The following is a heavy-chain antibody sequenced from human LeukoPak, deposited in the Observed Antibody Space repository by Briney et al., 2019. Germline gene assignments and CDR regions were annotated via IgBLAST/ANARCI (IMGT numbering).Heavy chain of an antibody. D-gene: IGHD2-8*02. J-gene: IGHJ4*02. CDR1: GFTFGNYW. CDR2: MKGDGSHI. CDR3: ARLFGGVTSHDY. V-gene: IGHV3-7*01. Sequence: GGSLRLSCAASGFTFGNYWMSWVRQAPGGGLQWVASMKGDGSHIYYVDSVKGRFIISRDNARNSLYLQMSSLRVEDTAIYYCARLFGGVTSHDYWGQGAQVTVSS.